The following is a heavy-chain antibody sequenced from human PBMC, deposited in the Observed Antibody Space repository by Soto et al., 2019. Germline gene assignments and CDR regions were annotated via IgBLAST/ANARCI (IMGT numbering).Heavy chain of an antibody. D-gene: IGHD2-21*02. CDR2: IFHSGST. Sequence: QVQLQESGPGLVKPSETLSLTCTVSGGSISGGIYYWSWVRQSPGKGLEWIGYIFHSGSTFYNPSLGRRVTISVDTSKDQFSLKLSSVTAADTAVDYCAKEIIPLTADWNFDLWGRGHLGAVSS. CDR3: AKEIIPLTADWNFDL. J-gene: IGHJ2*01. V-gene: IGHV4-30-4*01. CDR1: GGSISGGIYY.